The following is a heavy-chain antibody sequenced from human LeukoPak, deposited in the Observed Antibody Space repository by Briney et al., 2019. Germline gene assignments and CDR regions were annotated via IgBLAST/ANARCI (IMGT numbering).Heavy chain of an antibody. J-gene: IGHJ4*02. CDR2: ITSSGDDT. D-gene: IGHD3-16*01. CDR1: GFSSSNYA. CDR3: AFDWGFDY. Sequence: GGSLRLSCAVSGFSSSNYAMSWVRQAPGKGLEWVSSITSSGDDTFYAASVKGRFTISRDNTWDTVFLQMNSLKVDDTAVYSCAFDWGFDYWGQGTLVTVSS. V-gene: IGHV3-23*01.